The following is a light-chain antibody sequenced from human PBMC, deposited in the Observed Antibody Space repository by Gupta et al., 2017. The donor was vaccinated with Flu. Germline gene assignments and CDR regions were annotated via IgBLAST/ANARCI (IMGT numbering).Light chain of an antibody. V-gene: IGKV1-33*01. CDR1: QYIKNS. Sequence: DIQMTQSPSSLYASVGDRVTITCQASQYIKNSVNWYQQKPGEAPKVLIYGASSVQTGVPRRFSGSGSGTDFKITISSLQPEDFATYYCQQDNNFPVTFGGGTMIETK. J-gene: IGKJ4*01. CDR3: QQDNNFPVT. CDR2: GAS.